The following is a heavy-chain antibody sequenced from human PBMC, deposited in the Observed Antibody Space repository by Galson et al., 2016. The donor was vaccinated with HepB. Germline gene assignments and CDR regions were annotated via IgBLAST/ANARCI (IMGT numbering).Heavy chain of an antibody. Sequence: SLRLSCAASGFTFSSYGMHWVRQAPGQGLEWVAGISYDGSNKYYADSVKGRFTISRDNSKNTLYLQMNSLRAEDTDVYYCAKWDDYYYGSGSQHAFDIWGQGTMVTVSS. V-gene: IGHV3-30*18. D-gene: IGHD3-10*01. CDR1: GFTFSSYG. CDR2: ISYDGSNK. CDR3: AKWDDYYYGSGSQHAFDI. J-gene: IGHJ3*02.